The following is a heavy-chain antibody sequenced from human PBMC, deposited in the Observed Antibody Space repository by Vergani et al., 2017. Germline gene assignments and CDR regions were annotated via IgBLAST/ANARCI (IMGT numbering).Heavy chain of an antibody. J-gene: IGHJ6*02. D-gene: IGHD6-19*01. CDR3: ASRAGSSGWVGDYYYGMDV. V-gene: IGHV1-46*01. Sequence: QVQLVQSGAEVKKPGSSVKVSCKASGYTFTSYGISWVRQAPGQGLEWMGIINPSGGSTSYAQKFQGRVTMTRDTSTSTVYMELSSLRSEDTAVYYCASRAGSSGWVGDYYYGMDVWGQGTTVTVSS. CDR1: GYTFTSYG. CDR2: INPSGGST.